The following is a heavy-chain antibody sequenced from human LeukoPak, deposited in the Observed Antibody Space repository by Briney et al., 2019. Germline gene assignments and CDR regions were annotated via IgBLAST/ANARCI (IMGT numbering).Heavy chain of an antibody. V-gene: IGHV3-33*01. CDR3: ARGTRNYYGSGSYYSLDY. CDR1: GFTFSSYG. Sequence: GGSLRLSCAASGFTFSSYGMHWVRQAPGKGLEWVAVIWYDGSNKYYADSVKGRFTISRDNSKNTLYLQMNSLRAEDTAVYYCARGTRNYYGSGSYYSLDYWGQGTLVTVSS. D-gene: IGHD3-10*01. J-gene: IGHJ4*02. CDR2: IWYDGSNK.